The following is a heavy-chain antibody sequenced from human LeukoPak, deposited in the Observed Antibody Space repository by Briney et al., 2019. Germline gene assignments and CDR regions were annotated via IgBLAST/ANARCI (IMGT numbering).Heavy chain of an antibody. V-gene: IGHV4-39*02. CDR1: GGSISSSSYY. Sequence: PSETLSLTCTVSGGSISSSSYYWGWIRQPPGKGLEWIGSIYYSGSTYYNPSLKSRVTISVDTSKNQFSLKLSSVTAADTAVYYCAREGYCSGGSCYYFDYWGQGTLVTVSS. D-gene: IGHD2-15*01. CDR2: IYYSGST. J-gene: IGHJ4*02. CDR3: AREGYCSGGSCYYFDY.